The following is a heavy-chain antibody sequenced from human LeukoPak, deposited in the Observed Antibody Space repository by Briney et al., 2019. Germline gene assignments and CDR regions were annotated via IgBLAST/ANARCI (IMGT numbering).Heavy chain of an antibody. D-gene: IGHD3-22*01. CDR3: ARGPYKYDSSGNFDY. CDR1: GGSISSYY. CDR2: IYTSGST. Sequence: SETLSLTCTVSGGSISSYYWSWIRQPAGKGLEWIGRIYTSGSTNYNPSLKSRVTISVDTSKNQFSLKLSSVTAADTAVYYCARGPYKYDSSGNFDYWGQGTLVTVSS. V-gene: IGHV4-4*07. J-gene: IGHJ4*02.